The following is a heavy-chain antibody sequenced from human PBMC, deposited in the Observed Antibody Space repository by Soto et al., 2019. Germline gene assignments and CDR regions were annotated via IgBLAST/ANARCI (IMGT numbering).Heavy chain of an antibody. V-gene: IGHV3-23*01. J-gene: IGHJ4*02. Sequence: GSLRLSCAASGFTFRNYAMRWVRQAPGKELEWVSAIGNSGAPTYYADSVKGRFTISRDNSKDTLYLQMNSLRAEDTAVYYCTKSLVLAATTTRYFEYWDQGTLVTVSS. CDR2: IGNSGAPT. D-gene: IGHD1-26*01. CDR1: GFTFRNYA. CDR3: TKSLVLAATTTRYFEY.